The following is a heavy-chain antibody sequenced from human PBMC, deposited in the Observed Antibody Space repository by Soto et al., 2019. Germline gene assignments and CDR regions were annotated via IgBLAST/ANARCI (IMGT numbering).Heavy chain of an antibody. CDR2: INHSGST. CDR1: GGSFSGYY. CDR3: ARKWLVRGAFDI. D-gene: IGHD6-19*01. Sequence: QVQLQQWGAGLLKPSETLSLTCAVYGGSFSGYYWSWIRQPPGKGLEWIGEINHSGSTNYNPSLKGRVTISVDTSKNQFSLKLSSVTAADTAVYYCARKWLVRGAFDIWGQGTMVTVSS. V-gene: IGHV4-34*01. J-gene: IGHJ3*02.